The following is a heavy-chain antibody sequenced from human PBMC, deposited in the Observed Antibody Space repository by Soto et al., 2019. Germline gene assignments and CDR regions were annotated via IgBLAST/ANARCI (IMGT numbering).Heavy chain of an antibody. D-gene: IGHD3-16*01. V-gene: IGHV3-30*18. CDR3: AQEGPRKRTGGAFDY. CDR2: ISYDGSNK. J-gene: IGHJ4*02. Sequence: QVQLVESGGGVVQPGRSLRLSCAASGFTFSSYGMHWVRQAPGTGLEWVSVISYDGSNKYYADSVKGRFTISRDNSKNTLDLQMHRMRAEDTAVYYCAQEGPRKRTGGAFDYWGQGTLVTVSS. CDR1: GFTFSSYG.